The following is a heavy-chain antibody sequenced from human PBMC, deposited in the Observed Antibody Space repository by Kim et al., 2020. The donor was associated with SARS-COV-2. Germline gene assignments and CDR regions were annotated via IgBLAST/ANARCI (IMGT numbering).Heavy chain of an antibody. J-gene: IGHJ4*02. CDR3: VRSYHGYGLGDY. V-gene: IGHV5-51*07. Sequence: GESLKISCKGSGYSFTSYYIGWVHQMPGKGLEWMGIIYGGDSDTRYNPSFQGQVTISADKSISTAYLQWRSLKASDTAMYYCVRSYHGYGLGDYWGQGTLVTVSS. CDR2: IYGGDSDT. CDR1: GYSFTSYY. D-gene: IGHD3-10*01.